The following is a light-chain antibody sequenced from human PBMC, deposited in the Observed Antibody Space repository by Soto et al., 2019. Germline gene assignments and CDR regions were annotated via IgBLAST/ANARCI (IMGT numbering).Light chain of an antibody. J-gene: IGLJ2*01. V-gene: IGLV2-14*01. CDR2: DVS. CDR1: SSDVGGYNY. CDR3: SSYTSSSTVV. Sequence: QSALTQPASVSGSPGQSITISCTGTSSDVGGYNYVSWYQQHPGKAPKLMIYDVSNRPSGVSNRFSGSKSGNTASLTFCGLQAEDGADYYSSSYTSSSTVVFGGGTKLTVL.